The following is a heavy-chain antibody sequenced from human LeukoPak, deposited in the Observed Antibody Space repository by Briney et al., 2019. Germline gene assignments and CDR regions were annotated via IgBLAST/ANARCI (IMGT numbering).Heavy chain of an antibody. CDR3: AKAYCGGDCYSPHLDY. J-gene: IGHJ4*02. D-gene: IGHD2-21*02. V-gene: IGHV3-23*01. Sequence: PGGSLRLSCAASGFTFSSYSMNWVRQAPGKGLEWVSAISGSGGSTYYADSVKGRFTISRDNSKNTLYLQMNSLRAEDTAVYYCAKAYCGGDCYSPHLDYWGQGTLVTVSS. CDR2: ISGSGGST. CDR1: GFTFSSYS.